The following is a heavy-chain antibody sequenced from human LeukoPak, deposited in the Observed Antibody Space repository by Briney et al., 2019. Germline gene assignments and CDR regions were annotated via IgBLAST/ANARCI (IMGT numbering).Heavy chain of an antibody. Sequence: GGSLRLSCAASGFTFSSYSMNWVRQAPGKGLEWVSYISSSSSTIYYADSVKGRSTISRDNAKNSLYLQMNSLKTEDTAVYYCARASMRGSLYYFDYWGQGTLVTVSS. J-gene: IGHJ4*02. V-gene: IGHV3-48*01. CDR2: ISSSSSTI. D-gene: IGHD1-26*01. CDR1: GFTFSSYS. CDR3: ARASMRGSLYYFDY.